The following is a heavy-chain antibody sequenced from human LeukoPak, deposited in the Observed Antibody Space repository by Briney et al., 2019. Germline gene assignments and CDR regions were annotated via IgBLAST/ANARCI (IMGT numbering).Heavy chain of an antibody. CDR2: ISSSSSYI. CDR1: GFTFSSYS. J-gene: IGHJ3*02. D-gene: IGHD3-10*01. CDR3: AKDLLPVLLYAFDI. Sequence: PGGSLRLSCAASGFTFSSYSMNWVRQAPGKGLEWVSSISSSSSYIYYADSVKGRFTISRDNAKNSLYLQMSSLRAEDTAVYYCAKDLLPVLLYAFDIWGQGTMVTVSS. V-gene: IGHV3-21*03.